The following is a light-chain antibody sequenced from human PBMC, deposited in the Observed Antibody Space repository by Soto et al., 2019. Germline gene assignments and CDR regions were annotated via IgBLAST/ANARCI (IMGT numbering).Light chain of an antibody. CDR3: QQYDDSLSSFT. V-gene: IGKV3-20*01. CDR1: QSVSSIY. Sequence: EIVLTQSPGTLSLSPGERATLSCRASQSVSSIYLAWYQQKPGQAPRLLIYGASYRATRIPDRFSGRGSGTDFTLTISRLEPEDFAVYDCQQYDDSLSSFTFGQGTNLEIK. J-gene: IGKJ2*01. CDR2: GAS.